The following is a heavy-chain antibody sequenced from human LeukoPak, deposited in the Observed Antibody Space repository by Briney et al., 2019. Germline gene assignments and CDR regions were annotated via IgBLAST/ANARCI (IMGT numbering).Heavy chain of an antibody. Sequence: SETLSLTCTVSADSISPYYWHWIRQPPGKGLEWIGYINYSGTTDYNPSLKSRVTISVDTSKKQLFLRLRSMTAADTAVYYCARGMRYSSSTNWFDPWGQGTLVTVSS. J-gene: IGHJ5*02. CDR1: ADSISPYY. D-gene: IGHD6-6*01. CDR2: INYSGTT. CDR3: ARGMRYSSSTNWFDP. V-gene: IGHV4-59*01.